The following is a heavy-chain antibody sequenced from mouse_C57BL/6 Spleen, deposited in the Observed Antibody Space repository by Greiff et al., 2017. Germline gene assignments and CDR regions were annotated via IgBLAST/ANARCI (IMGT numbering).Heavy chain of an antibody. V-gene: IGHV5-9-1*02. D-gene: IGHD2-4*01. CDR3: TRDRLRLGDARDY. CDR1: GFTFSSYA. Sequence: DVMLVESGEGLVKPGGSLKLSCAASGFTFSSYAMSWVRQTPEKRLEWVAYISSGGDYIYYADTVKGRFTISRDNARNTLYLQMSSLKSEDTAMYYCTRDRLRLGDARDYWGQGTSVTVSS. CDR2: ISSGGDYI. J-gene: IGHJ4*01.